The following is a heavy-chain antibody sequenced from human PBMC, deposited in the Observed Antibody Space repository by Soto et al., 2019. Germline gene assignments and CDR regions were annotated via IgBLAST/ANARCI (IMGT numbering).Heavy chain of an antibody. D-gene: IGHD6-13*01. CDR3: AKHAAAAAPDY. V-gene: IGHV3-30*18. CDR2: ISYDGSNK. Sequence: GGSLRLSCAASGSTFSSYDMHWVRQAPGKGLEWVAVISYDGSNKYYADSVKGRFTISRDNSKNTLYLQMNSLRAEDTAVYYCAKHAAAAAPDYWGQGTQVTVSS. J-gene: IGHJ4*02. CDR1: GSTFSSYD.